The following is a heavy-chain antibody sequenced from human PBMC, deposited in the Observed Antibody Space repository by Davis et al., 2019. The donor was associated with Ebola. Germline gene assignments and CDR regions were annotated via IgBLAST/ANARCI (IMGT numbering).Heavy chain of an antibody. Sequence: GGSLRLSCAASGFTFSSYWMSWVRQAPGKGLEWVAVIWYDGSNKYYADSVKGRFTISRDNSKNTLYLQMNSLRAEDTAVYYCARDRYRFGELFYGMDVWGQGTTVTVSS. V-gene: IGHV3-33*08. D-gene: IGHD3-10*01. CDR3: ARDRYRFGELFYGMDV. CDR1: GFTFSSYW. J-gene: IGHJ6*02. CDR2: IWYDGSNK.